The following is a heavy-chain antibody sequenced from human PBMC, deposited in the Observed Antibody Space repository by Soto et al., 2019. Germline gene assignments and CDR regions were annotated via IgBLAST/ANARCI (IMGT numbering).Heavy chain of an antibody. Sequence: QVQLQQWGAGLLKPSETLSLTCAVYGGSFSGYYWSWIRQPPGKGLEWIGEINHSGSTNYNPSLKSRVTISVDTSKNHFSLKLSSVTAADTAVYYCAREGTFGVGYWGQGTLVTVSS. CDR1: GGSFSGYY. D-gene: IGHD3-16*01. CDR3: AREGTFGVGY. CDR2: INHSGST. V-gene: IGHV4-34*01. J-gene: IGHJ4*02.